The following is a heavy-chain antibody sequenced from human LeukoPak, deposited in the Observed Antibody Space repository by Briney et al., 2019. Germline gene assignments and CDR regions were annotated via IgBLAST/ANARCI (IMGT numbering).Heavy chain of an antibody. Sequence: GGSLRLSCAASGFTFSSYWMSWVRQVPGKGLEWVANIKQDGSEKYYVDSVKGRFTISRDNAKNSLYLQMNSLRAEDTAVYYCARDLGYCSGGSCYHYYGMDVWGQGTTVTVSS. J-gene: IGHJ6*02. CDR2: IKQDGSEK. D-gene: IGHD2-15*01. CDR3: ARDLGYCSGGSCYHYYGMDV. V-gene: IGHV3-7*03. CDR1: GFTFSSYW.